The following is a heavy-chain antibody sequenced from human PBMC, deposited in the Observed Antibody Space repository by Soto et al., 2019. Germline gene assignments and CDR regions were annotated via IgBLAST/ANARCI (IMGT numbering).Heavy chain of an antibody. CDR1: GFTFSSYD. V-gene: IGHV3-13*01. CDR3: AREGLLPRDAFEM. Sequence: EVQLVESGGGLVQTGGSLRLSCAASGFTFSSYDIHWVRQTTGKGLEWVSVIGTSGVTYYAGAVKGRFTISRENTKYSLYLQMNSLTAGDTAVYYGAREGLLPRDAFEMWGQGTMVTVSS. CDR2: IGTSGVT. J-gene: IGHJ3*02.